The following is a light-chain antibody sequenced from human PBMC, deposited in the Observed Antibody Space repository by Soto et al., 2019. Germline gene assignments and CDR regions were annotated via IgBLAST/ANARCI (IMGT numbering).Light chain of an antibody. CDR1: QSVDSIF. CDR2: GGS. CDR3: QCYGSYPMYT. J-gene: IGKJ5*01. Sequence: EIVLTQSPGTLSLYTGERATLSCRASQSVDSIFLAWYQQKPGQAPRLLIYGGSSRATGIPDRFSGSGSGTDFTLTISRLEPEDFAVYYCQCYGSYPMYTFGQGTRLEIK. V-gene: IGKV3-20*01.